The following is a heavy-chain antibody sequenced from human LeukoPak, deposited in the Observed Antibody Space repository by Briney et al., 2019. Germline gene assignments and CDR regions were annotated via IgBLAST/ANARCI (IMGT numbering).Heavy chain of an antibody. CDR2: IYPSGST. D-gene: IGHD3-22*01. V-gene: IGHV4-61*02. J-gene: IGHJ4*02. CDR1: GGSISSGSYY. Sequence: SETLSLTCTVSGGSISSGSYYWSWIRQPAGKGLEWIGRIYPSGSTNYNPSLKSRVTISVDTSKNQFSLKLSSVTAADTAVYYCAREYYYDSSGYEAWGQGTLVTVSS. CDR3: AREYYYDSSGYEA.